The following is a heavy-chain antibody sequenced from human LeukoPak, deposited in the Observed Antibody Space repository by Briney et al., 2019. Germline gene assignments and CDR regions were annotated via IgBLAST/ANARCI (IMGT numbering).Heavy chain of an antibody. V-gene: IGHV4-39*01. Sequence: PGGSLRLSCAASGFTFSSYNMNWIRQPPGKGLEWIGSIYYSGSTYYNPSLKSRVTISVDTSKNQFSLKLSSVTAADTAVYYCARGYCSGGSCYLYNWFDPWGQGTLVTVSS. J-gene: IGHJ5*02. CDR1: GFTFSSYN. CDR2: IYYSGST. D-gene: IGHD2-15*01. CDR3: ARGYCSGGSCYLYNWFDP.